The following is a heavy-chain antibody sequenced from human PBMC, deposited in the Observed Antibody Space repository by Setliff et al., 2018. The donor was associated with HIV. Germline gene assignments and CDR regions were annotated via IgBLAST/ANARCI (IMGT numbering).Heavy chain of an antibody. D-gene: IGHD3-22*01. Sequence: SETLSLTCTVSGGYISSYYWSWIRQPPGKGLEWIGYIYTSGSTNYNPSLKSRVTISVDTSKNQFSLKLSSVTAADTAVYYCARAPGGSYYDSSGYYLYYYYYYMDVWGKGTTVTVTS. CDR1: GGYISSYY. J-gene: IGHJ6*03. CDR2: IYTSGST. CDR3: ARAPGGSYYDSSGYYLYYYYYYMDV. V-gene: IGHV4-4*08.